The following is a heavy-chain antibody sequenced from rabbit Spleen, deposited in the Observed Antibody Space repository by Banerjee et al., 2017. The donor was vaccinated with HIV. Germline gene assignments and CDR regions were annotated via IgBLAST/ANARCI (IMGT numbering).Heavy chain of an antibody. Sequence: QSLEESGGDLVKPGASLTLTCTASGLDFSSSDYMCWVRQAPGKGLEWISCIAGSSSGFISPAGGAKGRSPTPKPSSPRVPLKMTSLTVAATAPFFCAGDIGSIFSIFGRDLWAPGTLAPVS. CDR1: GLDFSSSDY. V-gene: IGHV1S40*01. J-gene: IGHJ6*01. CDR3: AGDIGSIFSIFGRDL. CDR2: IAGSSSGFI.